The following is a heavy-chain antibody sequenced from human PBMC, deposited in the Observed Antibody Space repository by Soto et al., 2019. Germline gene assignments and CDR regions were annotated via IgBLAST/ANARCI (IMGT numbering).Heavy chain of an antibody. CDR2: ISAYNGNT. Sequence: ASVKVSCKASGYAFTSYGISWVRQAPGQGLEWMGWISAYNGNTNYAQKLQGRVTMTTDTSTSTAYMELRSLRSDDTAVYYCARFKFRVTTRSAFEICGQGTMVT. V-gene: IGHV1-18*01. J-gene: IGHJ3*02. CDR1: GYAFTSYG. D-gene: IGHD2-21*02. CDR3: ARFKFRVTTRSAFEI.